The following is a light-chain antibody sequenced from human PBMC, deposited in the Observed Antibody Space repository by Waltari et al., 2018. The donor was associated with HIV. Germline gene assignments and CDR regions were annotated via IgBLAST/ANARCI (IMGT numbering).Light chain of an antibody. Sequence: QSALPQPPSASGSPGQSVTISCTGTSSDVGGSPFVSWYHQHPGKAPHVMIYEVTKRPSGVPDRFSGSRSGNTASLTVSGLQAEDEADYYCSSSVGSNNYVFGTGTKVTVL. CDR1: SSDVGGSPF. V-gene: IGLV2-8*01. CDR3: SSSVGSNNYV. CDR2: EVT. J-gene: IGLJ1*01.